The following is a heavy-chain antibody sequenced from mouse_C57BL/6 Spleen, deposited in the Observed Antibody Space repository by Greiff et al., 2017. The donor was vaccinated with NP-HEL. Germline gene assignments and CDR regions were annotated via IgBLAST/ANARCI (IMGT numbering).Heavy chain of an antibody. D-gene: IGHD1-2*01. CDR3: ARGHYYAPYYFDY. CDR1: GYTFPTYP. CDR2: FHPYNDDT. V-gene: IGHV1-47*01. J-gene: IGHJ2*01. Sequence: QLPLTASGAELVPPGASVPLSCTASGYTFPTYPLELMKQHHGQFLEWIGNFHPYNDDTKYNEKFKGKATLTVEKSSSTVYLELSRLTSDDSAVYYCARGHYYAPYYFDYWGQGTTLTVSS.